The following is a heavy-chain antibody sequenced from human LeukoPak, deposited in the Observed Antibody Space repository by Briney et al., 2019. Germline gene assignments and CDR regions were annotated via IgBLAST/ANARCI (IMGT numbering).Heavy chain of an antibody. D-gene: IGHD3-10*01. V-gene: IGHV4-31*03. J-gene: IGHJ4*02. CDR1: GGSISSGGYY. CDR3: ARLWDYYGSGSVDY. Sequence: SQTLSLTCTVSGGSISSGGYYWSWIRQHPGKGLEWIGYIYYSGSTYYNPSLESRVTISVDTSKNQFSLRLSSVTAADTAVYYCARLWDYYGSGSVDYWGQGTLVTVSS. CDR2: IYYSGST.